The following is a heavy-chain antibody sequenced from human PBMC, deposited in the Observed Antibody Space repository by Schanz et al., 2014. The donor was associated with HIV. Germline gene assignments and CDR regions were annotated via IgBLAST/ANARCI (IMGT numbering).Heavy chain of an antibody. D-gene: IGHD1-1*01. CDR3: AKRRDSGYAYFDY. J-gene: IGHJ4*02. V-gene: IGHV3-33*06. CDR2: IWHDGNNK. CDR1: GFIFSSYG. Sequence: QVQLVESGGGVVQPGRSLRLSCAASGFIFSSYGMHWVRQAPGKGLEWVAVIWHDGNNKYYADSVKGRFTISRDNSKNTLYLQMNSLRAEDTAVYYCAKRRDSGYAYFDYWGQGTLVTVSS.